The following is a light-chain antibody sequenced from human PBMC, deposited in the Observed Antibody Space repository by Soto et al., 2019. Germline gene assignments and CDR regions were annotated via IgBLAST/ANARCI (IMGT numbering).Light chain of an antibody. Sequence: QSALTQPASVSGSPGQSITISCNGSSSDIGANNFVSWYQHHPGKAPHLIIYEVSNRPSGVSNRFSGSKSGNTASLTISGLQAEDEAIYFCNSYTSTSTLIFGGGTQLTVL. CDR3: NSYTSTSTLI. CDR1: SSDIGANNF. V-gene: IGLV2-14*01. CDR2: EVS. J-gene: IGLJ2*01.